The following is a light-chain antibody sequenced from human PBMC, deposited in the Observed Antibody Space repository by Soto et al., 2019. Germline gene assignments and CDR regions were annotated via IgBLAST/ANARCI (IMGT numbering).Light chain of an antibody. CDR3: CSWAGSNTFYC. CDR2: EVS. CDR1: TTDVGSYNL. Sequence: QSVLTQPASVSGSPGQSITISCTGTTTDVGSYNLVSWYQQHPGRAPKLMIYEVSRRPSGVSNRFSGSKSGNTASLTISGLQAEDEADYYCCSWAGSNTFYCFGTGTKVTVL. V-gene: IGLV2-23*02. J-gene: IGLJ1*01.